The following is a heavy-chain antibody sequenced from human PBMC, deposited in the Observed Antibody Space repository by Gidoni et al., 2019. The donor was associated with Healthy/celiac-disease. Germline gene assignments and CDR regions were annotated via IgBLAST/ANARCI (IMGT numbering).Heavy chain of an antibody. CDR3: AKAYQERYSGSYLDTPFDY. Sequence: QVQLVESGGGVVQPGRSLRLSCAASGFTSSSYGMHWVRQAPGKGLEWVAVISYDGSNKYYADSVKGRFTISRDNSKNTLYLQMNSLRAEDTAVYYCAKAYQERYSGSYLDTPFDYWGQGTLVTVSS. V-gene: IGHV3-30*18. CDR1: GFTSSSYG. CDR2: ISYDGSNK. J-gene: IGHJ4*02. D-gene: IGHD1-26*01.